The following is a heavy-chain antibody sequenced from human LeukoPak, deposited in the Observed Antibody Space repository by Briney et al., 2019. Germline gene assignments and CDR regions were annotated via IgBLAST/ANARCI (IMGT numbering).Heavy chain of an antibody. V-gene: IGHV3-74*01. CDR2: INSDGSST. J-gene: IGHJ4*02. Sequence: PGGSLRLSCAASGFTFSSYWMHWVRQAPGKGLVWVSRINSDGSSTSYADSVKGRFTISRDNAKNTLYLQMNSLRAEDTAVYYCVSRGRDGYPGGYWGQGTLVTVSS. CDR3: VSRGRDGYPGGY. D-gene: IGHD5-24*01. CDR1: GFTFSSYW.